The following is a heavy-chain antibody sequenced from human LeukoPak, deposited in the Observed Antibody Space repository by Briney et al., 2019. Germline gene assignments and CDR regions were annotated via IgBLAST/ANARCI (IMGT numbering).Heavy chain of an antibody. D-gene: IGHD6-13*01. Sequence: ASVKLSCKASGGTFNSYAISWVRQARGQGLEWMGRIIPILGIANYVQKFQGRVTITADKSTSTAYMELSSLRSEDTAVYYCARSSGRLIAAAESNAFDIWGQGTMVTISS. CDR1: GGTFNSYA. CDR3: ARSSGRLIAAAESNAFDI. CDR2: IIPILGIA. V-gene: IGHV1-69*04. J-gene: IGHJ3*02.